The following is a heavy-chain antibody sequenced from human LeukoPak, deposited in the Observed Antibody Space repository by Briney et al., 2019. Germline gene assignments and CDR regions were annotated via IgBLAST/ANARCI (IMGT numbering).Heavy chain of an antibody. CDR1: GGSISSNY. Sequence: PSETLSLTCTVSGGSISSNYWSWIRQPAGKGLEWIGRVHTSGESNYHPSLKTRVTMSADTSKNQFSLRLSSVTAADTAVYFCARENYFAGGGCGADFWGQGTLVTVSS. CDR3: ARENYFAGGGCGADF. CDR2: VHTSGES. V-gene: IGHV4-4*07. J-gene: IGHJ4*02. D-gene: IGHD3-22*01.